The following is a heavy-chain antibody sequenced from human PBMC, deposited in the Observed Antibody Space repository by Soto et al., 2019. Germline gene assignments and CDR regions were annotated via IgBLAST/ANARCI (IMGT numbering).Heavy chain of an antibody. CDR2: IYYRSKWFH. Sequence: SQTLSLTCVISGDSVSSNGACWNWIRQSPSRGLQWLGRIYYRSKWFHDYAASVESRMAINPDTSRNQFSLQLNYVTPEDPAVYYCARVHCSAGTCLDGLDFWGQGTTVTVSS. D-gene: IGHD2-15*01. J-gene: IGHJ6*02. V-gene: IGHV6-1*01. CDR1: GDSVSSNGAC. CDR3: ARVHCSAGTCLDGLDF.